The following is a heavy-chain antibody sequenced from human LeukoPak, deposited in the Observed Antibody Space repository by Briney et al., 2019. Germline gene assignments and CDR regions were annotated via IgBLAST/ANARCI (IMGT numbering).Heavy chain of an antibody. CDR2: ISSNGGST. CDR1: GFTFSSYA. Sequence: GGSLRLSCSASGFTFSSYAMHWVRQAPGKGLEYVSAISSNGGSTYYADSVKGRFAISRDNSKNTLYLRMNSLRGYDSAVYYCARPLSNGYFHDSGGYYPYAMDVWGQGTTVTVSS. CDR3: ARPLSNGYFHDSGGYYPYAMDV. D-gene: IGHD3-22*01. V-gene: IGHV3-64*04. J-gene: IGHJ6*02.